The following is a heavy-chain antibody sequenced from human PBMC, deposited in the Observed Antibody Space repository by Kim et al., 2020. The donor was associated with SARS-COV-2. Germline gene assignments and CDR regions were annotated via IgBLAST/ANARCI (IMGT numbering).Heavy chain of an antibody. D-gene: IGHD3-16*01. J-gene: IGHJ4*01. CDR3: ARFNPWGATTHFDS. V-gene: IGHV4-31*03. CDR1: GHSINSGSYY. CDR2: IQDSAAT. Sequence: SETLSLTCTVSGHSINSGSYYWSWIRHLPGLGLDWFGYIQDSAATYPIPSLQSRAIISADMSKTHFSLTLRSVTVADTAVYYCARFNPWGATTHFDSWG.